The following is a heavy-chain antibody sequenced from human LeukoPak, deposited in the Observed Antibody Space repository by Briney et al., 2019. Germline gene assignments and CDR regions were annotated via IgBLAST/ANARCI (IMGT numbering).Heavy chain of an antibody. V-gene: IGHV3-11*01. CDR1: GFTFSDYY. D-gene: IGHD6-19*01. J-gene: IGHJ4*02. Sequence: GGSLRLSCAASGFTFSDYYMSWIRQAPGKGLEWVSYISSSGSTIYYADSVKGRFTISRDNAKNSLYLQMNSLRAEDTAVYYCGAVAAPGYYFDYWGQRTLVTVSS. CDR3: GAVAAPGYYFDY. CDR2: ISSSGSTI.